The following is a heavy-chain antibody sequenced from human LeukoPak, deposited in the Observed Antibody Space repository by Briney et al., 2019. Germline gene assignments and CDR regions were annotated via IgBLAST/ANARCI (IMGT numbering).Heavy chain of an antibody. D-gene: IGHD3-3*01. V-gene: IGHV5-51*01. CDR2: IYPGDSDT. J-gene: IGHJ6*02. Sequence: GESLKISCQGSGYSFTSYWIGWVRQMPGKGLEWMGIIYPGDSDTRYSPSFQGQVTISADKSISTAYLQWSSLKASDTAMYYCARQGNYDFWSGPYYYGMDVWGQGTTVTVSS. CDR1: GYSFTSYW. CDR3: ARQGNYDFWSGPYYYGMDV.